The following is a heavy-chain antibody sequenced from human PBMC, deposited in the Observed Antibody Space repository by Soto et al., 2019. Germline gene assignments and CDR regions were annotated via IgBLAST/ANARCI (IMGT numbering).Heavy chain of an antibody. CDR1: GYTFTSYG. J-gene: IGHJ6*02. D-gene: IGHD3-22*01. CDR2: ISAYNGNT. CDR3: ARDGTMIVVVIDYYYYGMDV. V-gene: IGHV1-18*01. Sequence: QVQLVQSGAEVKKPGASVKVSCKASGYTFTSYGISWVRQAPGQGLEWIGWISAYNGNTNYAQKLQGRVTMTTDTSTSTAYMELRSLRSDDTAVYYCARDGTMIVVVIDYYYYGMDVWGQGTTVTVSS.